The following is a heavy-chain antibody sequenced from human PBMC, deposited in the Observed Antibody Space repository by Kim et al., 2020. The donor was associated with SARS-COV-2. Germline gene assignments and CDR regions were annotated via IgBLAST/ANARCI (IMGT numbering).Heavy chain of an antibody. CDR2: ISYDGSNK. J-gene: IGHJ4*02. CDR1: GFTFSSYA. D-gene: IGHD6-13*01. Sequence: GGSLRLSCAASGFTFSSYAMHWVRQAPGKGLEWVAVISYDGSNKYYADSVKGRFTISRGNSKNTLYLQMNSLRAEDTAVYYCARDESAPAADLDYWGQGTLVTVSS. CDR3: ARDESAPAADLDY. V-gene: IGHV3-30-3*01.